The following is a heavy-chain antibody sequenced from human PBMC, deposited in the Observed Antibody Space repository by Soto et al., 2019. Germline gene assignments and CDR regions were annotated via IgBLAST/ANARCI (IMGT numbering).Heavy chain of an antibody. D-gene: IGHD2-15*01. V-gene: IGHV4-59*01. J-gene: IGHJ4*02. CDR3: ARKSHPLYCSGGSCHPVRSGAYDY. Sequence: SETLSLTCTVSGGSISSYYWSWIRQPPGKGLEWIGYIYYSGSTNYNPSLKSRVTISVDTSKNQFSLKLSSVTAADTAVYYCARKSHPLYCSGGSCHPVRSGAYDYWGQGTLVTVSS. CDR1: GGSISSYY. CDR2: IYYSGST.